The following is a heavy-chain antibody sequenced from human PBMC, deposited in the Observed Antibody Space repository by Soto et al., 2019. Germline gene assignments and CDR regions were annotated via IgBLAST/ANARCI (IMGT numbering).Heavy chain of an antibody. J-gene: IGHJ4*02. D-gene: IGHD5-18*01. CDR2: IYYSGST. V-gene: IGHV4-61*01. CDR3: ARGYGRNIDY. Sequence: SETLSLTCTVSGGSVSSGSYYWSWIRQPPGKGLEWIGYIYYSGSTNYNPSLKSRVTISVDTSKNQFSLKLSSVTAADTAVYYCARGYGRNIDYWGQGTLVTVSS. CDR1: GGSVSSGSYY.